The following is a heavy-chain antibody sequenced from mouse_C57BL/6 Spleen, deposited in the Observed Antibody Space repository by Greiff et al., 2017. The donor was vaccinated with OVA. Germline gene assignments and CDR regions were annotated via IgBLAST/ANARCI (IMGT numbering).Heavy chain of an antibody. CDR1: GYTFTSYD. Sequence: QVQLQQSGPELVKPGASVKLSCKASGYTFTSYDINWVKQRPGQGLEWIGWIYPRDGSTKYNEKFKGKATLTVDTSSSTAYMELHSLTSEDSAVYCCARPYYYGRRDYAMDYWGQGTSVTVSS. V-gene: IGHV1-85*01. J-gene: IGHJ4*01. D-gene: IGHD1-1*01. CDR3: ARPYYYGRRDYAMDY. CDR2: IYPRDGST.